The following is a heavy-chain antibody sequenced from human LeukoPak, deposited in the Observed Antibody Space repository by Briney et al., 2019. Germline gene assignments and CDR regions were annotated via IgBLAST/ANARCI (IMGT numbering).Heavy chain of an antibody. CDR2: INHSGST. V-gene: IGHV4-39*07. CDR1: GGSISSNSYY. CDR3: ARGRTSSSWYLGT. Sequence: SETLSLTCTVSGGSISSNSYYWSWIRQPPGKGLEWIGEINHSGSTNYNPSLKSRVTISVDTSKNQFSLKLSSVTAADTAVYYCARGRTSSSWYLGTWGQGTLVTISS. D-gene: IGHD6-13*01. J-gene: IGHJ5*02.